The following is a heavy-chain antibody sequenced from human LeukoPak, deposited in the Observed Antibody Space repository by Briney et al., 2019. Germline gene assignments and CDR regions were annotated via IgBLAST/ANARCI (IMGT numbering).Heavy chain of an antibody. CDR1: GFSFSSYG. D-gene: IGHD1-26*01. Sequence: GGSLRLSCEASGFSFSSYGLHWVRQAPGKGLEWVAFIRYDGSNKYYADSVKGRFTISRDNSKNTLYLQMNSLRAEDTAVYYCAKDDGSYSGFDYWGQGTLVTVSS. V-gene: IGHV3-30*02. J-gene: IGHJ4*02. CDR2: IRYDGSNK. CDR3: AKDDGSYSGFDY.